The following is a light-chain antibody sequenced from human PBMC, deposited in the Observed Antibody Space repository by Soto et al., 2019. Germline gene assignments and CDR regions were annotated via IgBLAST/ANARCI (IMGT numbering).Light chain of an antibody. Sequence: IQLTQSPSSLSASVGDRVTITCRASQGVRTFLAWYQQKPGKAPKLLIYAASTLQSGVPSRFSGSGSGTDFTLTISSLQSEDFATYYCQQLNGYPYTVGQGTKLEIK. CDR1: QGVRTF. J-gene: IGKJ2*01. CDR3: QQLNGYPYT. V-gene: IGKV1-9*01. CDR2: AAS.